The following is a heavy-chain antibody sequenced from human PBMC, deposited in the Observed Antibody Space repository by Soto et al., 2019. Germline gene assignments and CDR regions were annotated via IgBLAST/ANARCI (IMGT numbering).Heavy chain of an antibody. CDR2: IYYSGST. CDR1: GGSISSSSYY. Sequence: SETLSLTCTVSGGSISSSSYYWGWIRQPPGKGLEWIGSIYYSGSTYYNPSLKSRVTISVDTSKNQFSLKLSSVTAADTAVYYCAREDFGVFSVAYFDYWGQGTLVTVSS. J-gene: IGHJ4*02. V-gene: IGHV4-39*02. D-gene: IGHD3-3*01. CDR3: AREDFGVFSVAYFDY.